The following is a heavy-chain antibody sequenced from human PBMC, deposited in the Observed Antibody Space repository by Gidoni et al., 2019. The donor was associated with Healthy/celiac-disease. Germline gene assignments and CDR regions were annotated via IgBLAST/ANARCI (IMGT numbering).Heavy chain of an antibody. CDR2: INPNSGGT. D-gene: IGHD3-3*01. CDR1: GYTFTGYY. V-gene: IGHV1-2*02. Sequence: QVQLVQSGAEVKKPGASVKVSCKASGYTFTGYYMPWVRQAPGQGLEWMEWINPNSGGTNYAQKFQGRVTMTRETSISTAYMELSRLRSDDTAVYYCARVQGPISTDFDYWGQGTLVTVSS. CDR3: ARVQGPISTDFDY. J-gene: IGHJ4*02.